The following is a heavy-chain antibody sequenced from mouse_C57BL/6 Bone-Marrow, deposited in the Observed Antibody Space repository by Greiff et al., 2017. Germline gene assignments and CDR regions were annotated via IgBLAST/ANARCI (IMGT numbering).Heavy chain of an antibody. CDR1: GYTFTSSW. CDR2: IDPSDSYT. J-gene: IGHJ3*01. V-gene: IGHV1-69*01. D-gene: IGHD2-3*01. CDR3: AADGYYGFAY. Sequence: QVQLQQPGAELVLPGASVKLSCKASGYTFTSSWMHWVKQRPGQGLEWIGEIDPSDSYTNYNQKFKGKSTLTVDKSSSTAYMQLSSLTSEDSAVYYCAADGYYGFAYWGQGTLGTVSA.